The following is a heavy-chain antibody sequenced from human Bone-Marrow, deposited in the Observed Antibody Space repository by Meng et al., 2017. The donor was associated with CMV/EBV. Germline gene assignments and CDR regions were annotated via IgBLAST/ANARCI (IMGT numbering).Heavy chain of an antibody. V-gene: IGHV1-8*03. D-gene: IGHD6-19*01. CDR3: ARDGLVMPGGD. CDR2: MNPYSGNS. J-gene: IGHJ4*02. CDR1: GYTFSSYD. Sequence: ASVKVSCKASGYTFSSYDINWVRQAPGQGLEWMGWMNPYSGNSDFAQKFQDRVTITGDSSTTTAYMELSSLTSDDTAMYYCARDGLVMPGGDWGQGTLVTVSS.